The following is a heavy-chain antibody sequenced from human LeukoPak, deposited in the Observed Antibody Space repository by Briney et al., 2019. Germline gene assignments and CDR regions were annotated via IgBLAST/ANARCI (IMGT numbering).Heavy chain of an antibody. CDR3: AKEKTYSSSWSYHYYGMDV. J-gene: IGHJ6*04. Sequence: GRSLRLSCAASGFTFSSYGMHWVRQAPGKGLEWVAVISYDGSYKYSADSVKGRFTISRDNSKNTLYLRMNSLRAEDTAVYYCAKEKTYSSSWSYHYYGMDVWGKGTTVTVSS. CDR2: ISYDGSYK. D-gene: IGHD6-13*01. V-gene: IGHV3-30*18. CDR1: GFTFSSYG.